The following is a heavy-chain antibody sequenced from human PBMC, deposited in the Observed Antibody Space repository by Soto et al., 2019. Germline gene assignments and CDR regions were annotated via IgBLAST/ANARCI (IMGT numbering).Heavy chain of an antibody. Sequence: ASVKVSCKASGYTFTSYGISWVRQAPGQGLEWMGWISAYNGNTNYAQKLQGRVTMTTDTSTSTAYMELRSLRSDDTAVYYCARSKLLQLWFDPHPYDYWGQATLVTVSS. CDR1: GYTFTSYG. CDR2: ISAYNGNT. V-gene: IGHV1-18*01. CDR3: ARSKLLQLWFDPHPYDY. D-gene: IGHD5-18*01. J-gene: IGHJ4*02.